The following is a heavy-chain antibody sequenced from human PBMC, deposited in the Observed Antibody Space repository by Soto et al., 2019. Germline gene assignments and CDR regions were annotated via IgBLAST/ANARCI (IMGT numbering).Heavy chain of an antibody. V-gene: IGHV1-3*01. CDR1: GYTFSSYA. Sequence: QVQLVQSGAEVKKPGASVKVSCKASGYTFSSYALHWVRQAPGQRLEWMGWINAANGNVKYSQKFQDRVTITRDTSASTAYMELSSLRSEDTAVYYCARAVGQFDPWGQGTLVTVSS. CDR2: INAANGNV. CDR3: ARAVGQFDP. J-gene: IGHJ5*02. D-gene: IGHD6-19*01.